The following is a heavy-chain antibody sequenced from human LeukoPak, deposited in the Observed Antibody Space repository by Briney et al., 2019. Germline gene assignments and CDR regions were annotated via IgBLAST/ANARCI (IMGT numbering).Heavy chain of an antibody. D-gene: IGHD2-21*02. V-gene: IGHV4-39*01. Sequence: PSETLSLTCSVSGGSMRRSNDYWGWVRQPPGEGLVWIGNVYYTGTTFYHPSLKSRVTISVDTSKNQFSLKARSVTAADTANYYCARLVSGETAIHPPYYYYMDVWGKGTTVTVSS. CDR1: GGSMRRSNDY. CDR3: ARLVSGETAIHPPYYYYMDV. CDR2: VYYTGTT. J-gene: IGHJ6*03.